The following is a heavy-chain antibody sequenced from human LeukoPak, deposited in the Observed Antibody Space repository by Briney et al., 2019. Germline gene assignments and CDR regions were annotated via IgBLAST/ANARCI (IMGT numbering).Heavy chain of an antibody. D-gene: IGHD3-22*01. CDR2: ISSSSSYI. CDR1: GFTFSSYS. J-gene: IGHJ4*02. Sequence: GGSLRLSCAASGFTFSSYSMNWVRQAPGKGLEWVSSISSSSSYIYYADSVKGRFTISRDNAKNSLYLQMNSLRAEDTAVYYCARGGYYYDSSGYYADYWGQGTLVTVSS. CDR3: ARGGYYYDSSGYYADY. V-gene: IGHV3-21*01.